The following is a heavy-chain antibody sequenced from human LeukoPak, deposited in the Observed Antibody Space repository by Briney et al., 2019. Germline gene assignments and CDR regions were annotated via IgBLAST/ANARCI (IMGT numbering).Heavy chain of an antibody. J-gene: IGHJ6*03. V-gene: IGHV4-4*09. CDR3: ARRDYYYYYMDV. CDR2: IYTSGST. Sequence: SESLSLTCTVSGGSISSYYWSWIRQPPGKGLEWIGYIYTSGSTNYNPSLKSRVTISVDTSKNQFSLKLSSVTAADTAVYYCARRDYYYYYMDVWGKGTTVTVSS. CDR1: GGSISSYY.